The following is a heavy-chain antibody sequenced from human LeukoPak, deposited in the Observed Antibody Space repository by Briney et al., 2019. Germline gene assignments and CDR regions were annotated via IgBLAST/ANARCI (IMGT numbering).Heavy chain of an antibody. CDR2: ISGNGGST. D-gene: IGHD5-24*01. CDR3: AKDGVMAGHYLDY. Sequence: GGSLRLSCAASGFTFNNYAMSWVRQAPGKGLEWVSAISGNGGSTHYADSVKGRFTISRDNSKNTLYLQMNSLRAEDTAVYYCAKDGVMAGHYLDYWGQGTLVTVSS. J-gene: IGHJ4*02. V-gene: IGHV3-23*01. CDR1: GFTFNNYA.